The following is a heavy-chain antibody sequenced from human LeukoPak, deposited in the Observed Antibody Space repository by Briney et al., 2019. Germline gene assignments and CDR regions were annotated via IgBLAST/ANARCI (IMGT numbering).Heavy chain of an antibody. CDR2: TSWNSGSI. CDR1: GFTFDDYA. D-gene: IGHD1-26*01. J-gene: IGHJ4*02. V-gene: IGHV3-9*01. Sequence: GGSLRLSCAASGFTFDDYAMHWVRHAPGKGLEWVSGTSWNSGSIGYADSVKGRFTISRDNAKNSLYLQMNSLRAEDTAVYYCARVGSGSYFDYWGQGTLVTVSS. CDR3: ARVGSGSYFDY.